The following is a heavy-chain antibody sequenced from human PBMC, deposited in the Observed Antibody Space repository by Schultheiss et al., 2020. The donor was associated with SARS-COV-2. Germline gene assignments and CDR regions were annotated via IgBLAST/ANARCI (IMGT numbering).Heavy chain of an antibody. V-gene: IGHV1-58*01. D-gene: IGHD6-19*01. Sequence: SVKVSCKASGFTFTSSAVQWVRQARGQLLEWIGWIVVGSGNTNYAQKFQERVTITRDMSTSTAYMELSSLRSEDTAVYYCARVTVAGTRHYYYYYGMDVWGQGTTVTVSS. CDR3: ARVTVAGTRHYYYYYGMDV. J-gene: IGHJ6*02. CDR1: GFTFTSSA. CDR2: IVVGSGNT.